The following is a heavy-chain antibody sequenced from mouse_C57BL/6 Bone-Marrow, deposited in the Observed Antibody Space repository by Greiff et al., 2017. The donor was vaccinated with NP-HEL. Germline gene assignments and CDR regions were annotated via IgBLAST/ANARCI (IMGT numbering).Heavy chain of an antibody. CDR2: IDPENGDT. D-gene: IGHD1-1*01. Sequence: EVQLQQSGAELVRPGASVKLSCTASGFNIKDDYMHWVKQRPEQGLEWIGWIDPENGDTEYAAKFQGKATITADTSSNTAYLQLSSLTSEDTAVYYCTTPSTITTEVEGGYFDYGGQGTALTVS. CDR3: TTPSTITTEVEGGYFDY. J-gene: IGHJ2*01. V-gene: IGHV14-4*01. CDR1: GFNIKDDY.